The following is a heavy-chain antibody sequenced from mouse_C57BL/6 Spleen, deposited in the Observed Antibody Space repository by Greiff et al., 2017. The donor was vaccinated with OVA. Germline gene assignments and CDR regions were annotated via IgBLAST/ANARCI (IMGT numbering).Heavy chain of an antibody. CDR1: GYSITSGYY. Sequence: VQLQQSGPGLVKPSQSLSLTCSVTGYSITSGYYWNWIRQFPGNKLEWMGYISYDGSNNYNPSLKNRISITRDTSKNQFFLKLNSVTTEDTATYYCARGGLPFDVWGTGTTVTVSS. J-gene: IGHJ1*03. CDR2: ISYDGSN. D-gene: IGHD5-5*01. CDR3: ARGGLPFDV. V-gene: IGHV3-6*01.